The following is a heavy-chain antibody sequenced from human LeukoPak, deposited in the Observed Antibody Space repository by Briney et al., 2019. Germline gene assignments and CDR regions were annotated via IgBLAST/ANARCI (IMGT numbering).Heavy chain of an antibody. CDR1: GFTFSSYG. CDR2: ISYDGSNK. V-gene: IGHV3-30*03. Sequence: GGSLRLSCAASGFTFSSYGMHWVRQAPGKGLEWVAVISYDGSNKYYADSVKGRFTISRDNSKNTLYLQMNSLRAEDTAVYYCAREAAASHGACDIWGQGTMVTVSS. J-gene: IGHJ3*02. D-gene: IGHD6-13*01. CDR3: AREAAASHGACDI.